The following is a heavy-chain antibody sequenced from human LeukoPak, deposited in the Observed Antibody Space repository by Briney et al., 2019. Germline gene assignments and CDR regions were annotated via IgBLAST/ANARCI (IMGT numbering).Heavy chain of an antibody. J-gene: IGHJ4*02. Sequence: SETLSLTCAVYGGSFSGYYWSWIRQPPGKGLEWIGEINHSGSTNYNPSLKSRVTISVDKSKNQFSLKLSSVTAADTAVYYCASRYSYGLYYFDYWGQGTLVTVSS. CDR2: INHSGST. V-gene: IGHV4-34*01. CDR1: GGSFSGYY. CDR3: ASRYSYGLYYFDY. D-gene: IGHD5-18*01.